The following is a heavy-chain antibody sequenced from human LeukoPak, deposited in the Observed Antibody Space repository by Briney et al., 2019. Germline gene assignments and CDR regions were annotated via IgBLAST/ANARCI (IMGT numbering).Heavy chain of an antibody. CDR1: GYTFTTYG. D-gene: IGHD3-10*01. J-gene: IGHJ6*02. CDR3: ARGSGTITMVRGVFYGMDV. CDR2: INADNGNT. V-gene: IGHV1-3*01. Sequence: ASVKVSCKASGYTFTTYGIHWVRQAPGQRFEWMGWINADNGNTKYSRKFQGRVTLTRDTSASTAYMEVSSPRSEDTAVYFCARGSGTITMVRGVFYGMDVWGQGTTVTVSS.